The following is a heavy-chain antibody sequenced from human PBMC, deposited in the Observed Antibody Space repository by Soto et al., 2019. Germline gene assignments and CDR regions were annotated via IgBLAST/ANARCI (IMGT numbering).Heavy chain of an antibody. V-gene: IGHV1-3*01. CDR3: ARVVGIHSGYVARQIYYYGMDS. CDR2: INAGNGNT. D-gene: IGHD5-12*01. J-gene: IGHJ6*02. Sequence: WVRQEKRQRLEWMRWINAGNGNTKYSQKFQGRVTITRDTSASTAYMELSSLRSEDTAVYYCARVVGIHSGYVARQIYYYGMDSWGHGLTVTVS.